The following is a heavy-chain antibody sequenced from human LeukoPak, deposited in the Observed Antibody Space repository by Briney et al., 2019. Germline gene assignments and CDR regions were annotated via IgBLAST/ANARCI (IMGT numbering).Heavy chain of an antibody. D-gene: IGHD2-8*01. CDR2: ISYSGST. CDR3: ARRLYGEGAFDI. J-gene: IGHJ3*02. Sequence: PSETLSLTCTVSSGSIISYFWSWIRQPPGKGLEWIGYISYSGSTNYNPSLKSRITISVGTSRTQFSLKLSSVTAADTAVYYCARRLYGEGAFDIWGQGTMVTVSS. CDR1: SGSIISYF. V-gene: IGHV4-59*01.